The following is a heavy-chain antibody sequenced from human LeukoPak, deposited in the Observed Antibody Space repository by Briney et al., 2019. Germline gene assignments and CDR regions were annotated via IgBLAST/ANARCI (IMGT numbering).Heavy chain of an antibody. CDR2: INPNSGGT. Sequence: ASVKVSCKASGYTFTGYYMHWVRQAPGQGLEWMGWINPNSGGTNYAQKFQGRVTVTRDTSISTAYMELSRLRSDDTAVYYCAKAVAAYYYYMDVWGKGTTVTVSS. V-gene: IGHV1-2*02. CDR1: GYTFTGYY. CDR3: AKAVAAYYYYMDV. J-gene: IGHJ6*03. D-gene: IGHD6-19*01.